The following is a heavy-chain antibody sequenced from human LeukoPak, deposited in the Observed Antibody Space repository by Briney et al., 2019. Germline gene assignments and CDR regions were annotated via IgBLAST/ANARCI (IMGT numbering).Heavy chain of an antibody. V-gene: IGHV3-23*01. D-gene: IGHD2-15*01. J-gene: IGHJ4*02. Sequence: GGSLRLSXAASGFTFSRYAMSWVRQAPGKGLEWVSGISGSGDSTYNADSVKGRFTISRDNSKNTLYLQMNSLRAEDTAVYYCAKDGPFRWPPYYFDYWGQGTLVTVSS. CDR2: ISGSGDST. CDR1: GFTFSRYA. CDR3: AKDGPFRWPPYYFDY.